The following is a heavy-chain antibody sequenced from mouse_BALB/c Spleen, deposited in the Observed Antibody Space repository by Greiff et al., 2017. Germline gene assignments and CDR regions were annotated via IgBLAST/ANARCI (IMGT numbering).Heavy chain of an antibody. Sequence: VKLMESGPGLVAPSQSLSITCTVSGFSLTSYGVHWVRQPPGKGLEWLGVIWAGGSTNYNSALMSRLSISKDNSKSQVFLKMNSLQTDDTAMYYCARDEMELGPPWFAYWGQGTLVTVSA. CDR1: GFSLTSYG. J-gene: IGHJ3*01. V-gene: IGHV2-9*02. CDR3: ARDEMELGPPWFAY. CDR2: IWAGGST. D-gene: IGHD4-1*01.